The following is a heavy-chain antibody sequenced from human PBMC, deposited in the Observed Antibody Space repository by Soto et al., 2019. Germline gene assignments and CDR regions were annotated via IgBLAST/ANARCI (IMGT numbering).Heavy chain of an antibody. Sequence: EVNLVETGGALVQPGGSLRLSCATSGFIFSNYGLSWVRQAPGKGLEWISYISSNGGTTFYADSVRGRFTVSRYNAEKSFSLEMNSLRVGDTAVYHCARTPMIRGVTAGFDFWGQGPLVTVSS. CDR1: GFIFSNYG. CDR3: ARTPMIRGVTAGFDF. J-gene: IGHJ4*02. V-gene: IGHV3-48*03. D-gene: IGHD3-10*01. CDR2: ISSNGGTT.